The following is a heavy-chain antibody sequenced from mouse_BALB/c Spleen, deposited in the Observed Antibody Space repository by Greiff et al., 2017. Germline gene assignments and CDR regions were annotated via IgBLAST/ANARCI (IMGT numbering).Heavy chain of an antibody. CDR2: IWSGGST. CDR3: ARTQANWDKKTWFAY. D-gene: IGHD4-1*01. V-gene: IGHV2-2*02. J-gene: IGHJ3*01. Sequence: QVQLQQSGPGLVQPSQSLSITCTVSGFSLTSYGVHWVRQSPGKGLEWLGVIWSGGSTDYNAAFISRLSISKDNSKSQVFFKMNSLQANDTAIYYCARTQANWDKKTWFAYWGQGTLVTVSA. CDR1: GFSLTSYG.